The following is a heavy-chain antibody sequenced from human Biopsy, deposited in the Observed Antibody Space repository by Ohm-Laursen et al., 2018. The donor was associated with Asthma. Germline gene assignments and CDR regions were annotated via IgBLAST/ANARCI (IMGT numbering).Heavy chain of an antibody. CDR1: GYTFTSYA. J-gene: IGHJ5*02. CDR3: VREVGATRYDP. D-gene: IGHD1-26*01. CDR2: INAGNGNT. V-gene: IGHV1-3*01. Sequence: GASVKVSCKASGYTFTSYAMHWVRQAPGQRLEWMGWINAGNGNTKYSQKFQGRVTITRDTSASTAYMELSSLTSEDTAVFYCVREVGATRYDPWGQGTLVTVSS.